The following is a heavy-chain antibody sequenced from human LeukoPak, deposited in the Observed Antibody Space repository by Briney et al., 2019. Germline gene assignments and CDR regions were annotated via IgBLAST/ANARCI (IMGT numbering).Heavy chain of an antibody. Sequence: PSETLSLTCTVSGGSINSYYWSWIRQPPGMGLEWIGYIYYSGSTNYNPSLKCRVTISVDTSKNQFSLKLSSVTAADTAVYYCARDRSSYYYYYMDVWGNGTTVTVSS. CDR1: GGSINSYY. J-gene: IGHJ6*03. CDR3: ARDRSSYYYYYMDV. CDR2: IYYSGST. D-gene: IGHD3-16*02. V-gene: IGHV4-59*01.